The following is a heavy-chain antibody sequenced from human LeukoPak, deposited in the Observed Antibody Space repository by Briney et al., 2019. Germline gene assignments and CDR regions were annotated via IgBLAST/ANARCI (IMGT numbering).Heavy chain of an antibody. CDR1: GGSISSGSYY. J-gene: IGHJ4*02. V-gene: IGHV4-61*02. Sequence: SETLSLTCTVSGGSISSGSYYWSWIRQPAGKGLEWIGRISTSGSTNYNPSLKSRITISVDTFKNQFSLNLSSVTAVDTAVYYCARAASQAFDYWGQGTLVTVSS. CDR2: ISTSGST. CDR3: ARAASQAFDY.